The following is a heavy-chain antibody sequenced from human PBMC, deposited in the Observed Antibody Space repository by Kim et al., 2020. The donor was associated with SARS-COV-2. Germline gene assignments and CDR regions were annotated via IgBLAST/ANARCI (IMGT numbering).Heavy chain of an antibody. Sequence: GGSLRLSCAASGFTFSTYAMRWVRQAPGKGLEHVSGISGSGVTYYTDAVKGRFTISRDNSKNILYLQMNSLRAEDTAVYYCAKILSIVEYYWYGMDVWGQGTTVTVSS. V-gene: IGHV3-23*01. CDR2: ISGSGVT. CDR1: GFTFSTYA. D-gene: IGHD2-21*01. J-gene: IGHJ6*02. CDR3: AKILSIVEYYWYGMDV.